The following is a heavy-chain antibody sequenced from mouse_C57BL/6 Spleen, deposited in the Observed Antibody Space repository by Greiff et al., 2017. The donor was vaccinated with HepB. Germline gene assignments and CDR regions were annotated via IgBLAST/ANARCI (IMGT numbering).Heavy chain of an antibody. Sequence: VQLQQSGAELVKPGASVKMSSKASGYTFTSYWITWVKQRPGQGLEWIGDIYPGSGSTNYNEKFKSKATLTVDTSSSTAYMQLSSLTSEDSAVYYCARSSYWYFDVWGTGTTVTVSS. D-gene: IGHD1-1*01. CDR3: ARSSYWYFDV. J-gene: IGHJ1*03. CDR2: IYPGSGST. V-gene: IGHV1-55*01. CDR1: GYTFTSYW.